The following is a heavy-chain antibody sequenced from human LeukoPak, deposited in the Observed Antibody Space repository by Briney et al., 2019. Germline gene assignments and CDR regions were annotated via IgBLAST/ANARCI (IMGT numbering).Heavy chain of an antibody. CDR1: GFTFRSYS. CDR3: ASRSITGTTAQFDY. J-gene: IGHJ4*02. D-gene: IGHD1-7*01. CDR2: ISSSSSYI. V-gene: IGHV3-21*01. Sequence: PGGSLRLSCAASGFTFRSYSMNWVRQAPGKGLEWVSSISSSSSYIYYADSVKGRFTISRDNAKNSLYLQMNSLRAEDTAVYYCASRSITGTTAQFDYWGQGTLVTVSS.